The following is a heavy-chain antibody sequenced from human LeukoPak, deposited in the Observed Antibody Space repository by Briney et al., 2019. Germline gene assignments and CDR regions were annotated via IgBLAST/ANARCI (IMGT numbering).Heavy chain of an antibody. CDR2: IYYSGGT. CDR1: GGSISSYY. Sequence: SETLSLTCTVSGGSISSYYWSWIRQPPGKGLEWIGYIYYSGGTNYNPSLKSRVTISVDTSKNQFSLKLSSVTAADTAMYYCARDSVVGYTNYGMDVWGQGTLVTVSS. CDR3: ARDSVVGYTNYGMDV. J-gene: IGHJ6*02. D-gene: IGHD1-1*01. V-gene: IGHV4-59*01.